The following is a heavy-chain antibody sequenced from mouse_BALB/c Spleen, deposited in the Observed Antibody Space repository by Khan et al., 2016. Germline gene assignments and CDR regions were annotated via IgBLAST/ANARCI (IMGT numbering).Heavy chain of an antibody. J-gene: IGHJ2*01. CDR2: TNPTNGRT. CDR3: ARIKKIVATYFDY. Sequence: QVQLQQSGAELGKAGASVKMSCKASGYTFTSYWMHWVKQRLGQGLEWFAETNPTNGRTYYNEKFKSKATLTVDKSSSTAYMLLSGPTFEDSAVYYCARIKKIVATYFDYWGQGTTLTVSS. D-gene: IGHD1-1*01. CDR1: GYTFTSYW. V-gene: IGHV1S81*02.